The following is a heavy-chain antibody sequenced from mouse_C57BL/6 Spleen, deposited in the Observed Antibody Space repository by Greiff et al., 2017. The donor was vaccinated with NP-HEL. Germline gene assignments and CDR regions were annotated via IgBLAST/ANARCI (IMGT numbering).Heavy chain of an antibody. CDR1: GYTFTSYW. CDR2: IDPSDSET. D-gene: IGHD4-1*01. J-gene: IGHJ3*01. V-gene: IGHV1-52*01. Sequence: QVQLQQPGAELVRPGSSVKLSCKASGYTFTSYWMHWVKQRPIQGLEWIGNIDPSDSETHYNQKFKDKATLTVDKSSSTAYMQLSSLTSEDSAVYYCARGVGTGSFAYWGQGTLVTVSA. CDR3: ARGVGTGSFAY.